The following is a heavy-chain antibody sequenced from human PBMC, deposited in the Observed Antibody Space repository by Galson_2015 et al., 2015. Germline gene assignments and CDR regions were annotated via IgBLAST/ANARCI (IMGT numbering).Heavy chain of an antibody. CDR3: AKDGGYSYGYGVYYFDY. CDR2: IKQDGSEK. J-gene: IGHJ4*02. CDR1: GFTFSSYW. Sequence: SLRLSCAASGFTFSSYWMSWVRQAPGKGLEWVANIKQDGSEKYYVDSVKGRFTISRDNAKNSLYLQMNSLRAEDTAVYYCAKDGGYSYGYGVYYFDYWGQGTLVTVSS. D-gene: IGHD5-18*01. V-gene: IGHV3-7*03.